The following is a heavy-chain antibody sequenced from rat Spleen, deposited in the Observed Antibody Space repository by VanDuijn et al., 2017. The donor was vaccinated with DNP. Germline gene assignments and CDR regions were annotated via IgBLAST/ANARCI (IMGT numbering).Heavy chain of an antibody. CDR1: GFTFSDYA. CDR3: ARPDYYDGSYPHY. CDR2: ISTGGGNT. Sequence: EVQLVESGGGLVQPGNSLKLSCAASGFTFSDYAMAWVRQAPTKGLEWVASISTGGGNTYYRDSVKGRFTISRDNAKNTQYLQMDSLRSADMATYYCARPDYYDGSYPHYWGQGVMVTVSS. J-gene: IGHJ2*01. V-gene: IGHV5S13*01. D-gene: IGHD1-12*02.